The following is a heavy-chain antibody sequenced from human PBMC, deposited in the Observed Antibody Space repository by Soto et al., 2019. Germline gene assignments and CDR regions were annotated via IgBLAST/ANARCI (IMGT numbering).Heavy chain of an antibody. Sequence: EVQLLESGGGLVQPGGSLRLSCAASGFTFSSYAMSWVRQAPGKGLEWVSAISGSGGSTYYADSVKGRFTISRDNSKNTLYLQMNSLRAEDTAVYYCAKEPIHLNYDSSGYYDGYWGQGTLVTVSS. CDR3: AKEPIHLNYDSSGYYDGY. CDR1: GFTFSSYA. V-gene: IGHV3-23*01. J-gene: IGHJ4*02. CDR2: ISGSGGST. D-gene: IGHD3-22*01.